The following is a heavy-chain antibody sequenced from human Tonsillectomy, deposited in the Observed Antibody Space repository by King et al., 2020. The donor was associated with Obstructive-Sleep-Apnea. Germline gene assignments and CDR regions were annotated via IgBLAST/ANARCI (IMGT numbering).Heavy chain of an antibody. D-gene: IGHD3-9*01. Sequence: VQLQESGPGLVKPSETLSLTCIVSGGSISTYYWSWIRQPPGKGLDWIGYIYYSGSTNYNPSLKSRVTISVDTSKNQFSLKLSSVTAADTAVYYCARAHYDILTGDDYYFDYWGQGTLVTVSS. V-gene: IGHV4-59*01. CDR1: GGSISTYY. CDR2: IYYSGST. CDR3: ARAHYDILTGDDYYFDY. J-gene: IGHJ4*02.